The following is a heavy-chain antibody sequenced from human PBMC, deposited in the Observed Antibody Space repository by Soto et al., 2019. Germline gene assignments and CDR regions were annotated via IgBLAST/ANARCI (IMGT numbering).Heavy chain of an antibody. D-gene: IGHD5-12*01. Sequence: EVQLVESGGGLVQPGGSLRLSCAASGFTFSNYDMHWVRQATGKGLEWVSAIDIAGDTYYPDSVKGRFTISREKAKNSFYLQMNSLRADDTAVYYCARAARWLQSRYFDLWGRGTLVTVSS. V-gene: IGHV3-13*01. CDR2: IDIAGDT. CDR3: ARAARWLQSRYFDL. CDR1: GFTFSNYD. J-gene: IGHJ2*01.